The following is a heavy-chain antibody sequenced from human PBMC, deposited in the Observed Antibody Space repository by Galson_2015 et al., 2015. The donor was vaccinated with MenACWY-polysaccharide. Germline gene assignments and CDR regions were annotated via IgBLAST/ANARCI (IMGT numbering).Heavy chain of an antibody. J-gene: IGHJ6*02. Sequence: SLRLSCAASGFTFSSYWMTWVHQAPGKGLEWVANIKKDGSGKYYVDSVKGRFTISRDNSKNSLYLQMHSLRAEDTAVYSCARGHYGMDVWGQGTTVTVSS. CDR1: GFTFSSYW. V-gene: IGHV3-7*01. CDR2: IKKDGSGK. CDR3: ARGHYGMDV.